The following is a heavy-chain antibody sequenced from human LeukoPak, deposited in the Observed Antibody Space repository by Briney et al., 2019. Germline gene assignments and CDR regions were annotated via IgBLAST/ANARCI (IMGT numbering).Heavy chain of an antibody. CDR2: ITSYNGNT. CDR3: ARRELSPSYSFFDY. Sequence: ASVRVSCTASGYPLTNYGLTWVRQAPGQGLEWVGWITSYNGNTDTAQRFQGRVTMTTDTSTSTAYMEMRGLRADDTAVYYCARRELSPSYSFFDYCGQGTLVTVSS. J-gene: IGHJ4*02. V-gene: IGHV1-18*01. D-gene: IGHD1-26*01. CDR1: GYPLTNYG.